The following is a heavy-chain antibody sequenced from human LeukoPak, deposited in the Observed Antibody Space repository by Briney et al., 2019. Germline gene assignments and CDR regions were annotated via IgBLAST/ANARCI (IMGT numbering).Heavy chain of an antibody. CDR3: ARDVRSATVLFDY. D-gene: IGHD3-10*02. CDR1: GGSISSHY. CDR2: IYYSGST. J-gene: IGHJ4*02. Sequence: PSETLSLTCTVSGGSISSHYWSWIRQPPGKGLEWIGYIYYSGSTNYNPSLKSRVTISVDTSKNQFSLKLSSVTAADTVVYYCARDVRSATVLFDYWGQGTLVTVSS. V-gene: IGHV4-59*11.